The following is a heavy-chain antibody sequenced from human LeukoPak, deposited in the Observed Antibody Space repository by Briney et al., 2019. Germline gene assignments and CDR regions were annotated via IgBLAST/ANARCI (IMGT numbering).Heavy chain of an antibody. V-gene: IGHV4-34*01. J-gene: IGHJ3*02. Sequence: SETLSLTCAVYGGSFSGYYWSWIRQPPGKGLEWTGEINHSGSTNYNPSLKSRVTISVDTSKNQFSLKLSSVTAADTAVYYCARALSTSRRAFDIWGQGTMVTVSS. CDR2: INHSGST. CDR3: ARALSTSRRAFDI. CDR1: GGSFSGYY. D-gene: IGHD2-2*01.